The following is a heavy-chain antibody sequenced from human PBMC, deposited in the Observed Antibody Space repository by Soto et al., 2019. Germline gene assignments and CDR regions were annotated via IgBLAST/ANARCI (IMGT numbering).Heavy chain of an antibody. CDR3: ARSDRYGFGY. V-gene: IGHV3-48*01. CDR2: IGTGTRTR. J-gene: IGHJ4*02. CDR1: GFVLSCYT. D-gene: IGHD5-18*01. Sequence: ELQLVESGGGLVQPGGALRLSCADSGFVLSCYTMSWVRQAPGMGLEWVSYIGTGTRTRYYADSVKGRFTISRDNGKNSLFLQMNSLRAEDTALFYCARSDRYGFGYCGQGTLVTVSS.